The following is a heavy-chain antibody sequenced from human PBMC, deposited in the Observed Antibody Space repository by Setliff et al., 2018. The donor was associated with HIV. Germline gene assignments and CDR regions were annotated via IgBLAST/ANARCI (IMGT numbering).Heavy chain of an antibody. Sequence: GGSLRLSCAASGFSFSTYGMHWVRQAPGKGLEWVALIWYDESLNCYADSVKGRFTISRDNSKKTLFLQMNSLRAEDTGVYYCARSATNYNYYYYGMDVWGQGTTVTVSS. CDR2: IWYDESLN. CDR3: ARSATNYNYYYYGMDV. V-gene: IGHV3-33*01. D-gene: IGHD4-4*01. J-gene: IGHJ6*02. CDR1: GFSFSTYG.